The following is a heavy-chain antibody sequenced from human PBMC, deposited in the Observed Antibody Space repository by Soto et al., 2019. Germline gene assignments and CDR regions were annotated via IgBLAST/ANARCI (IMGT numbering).Heavy chain of an antibody. CDR1: GYSFTINC. D-gene: IGHD3-16*01. V-gene: IGHV5-51*01. J-gene: IGHJ4*02. CDR3: ARHQRDDASRKIDC. CDR2: INPADSDI. Sequence: PGESLKISCQGSGYSFTINCIGWVLQMPGKGLEWMGIINPADSDIKYSPSFQGQVTISADKSIGTAYLQWSSLKASDTAMYYCARHQRDDASRKIDCWGQGTLVTVSS.